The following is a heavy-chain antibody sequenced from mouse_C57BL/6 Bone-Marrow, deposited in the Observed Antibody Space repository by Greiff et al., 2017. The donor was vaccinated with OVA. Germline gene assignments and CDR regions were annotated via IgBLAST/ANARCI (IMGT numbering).Heavy chain of an antibody. CDR3: TSYGNFDY. CDR1: GFNIKDDY. Sequence: EVQLQQSGAELVRPGASVKLSCTASGFNIKDDYMHWVKQWPEQGLEWIGWIDPENGDTEYASKFQGKATITADTSSNTAYLQLSSLTSEDTAVYYCTSYGNFDYWGQGTTLTVSS. D-gene: IGHD2-1*01. V-gene: IGHV14-4*01. J-gene: IGHJ2*01. CDR2: IDPENGDT.